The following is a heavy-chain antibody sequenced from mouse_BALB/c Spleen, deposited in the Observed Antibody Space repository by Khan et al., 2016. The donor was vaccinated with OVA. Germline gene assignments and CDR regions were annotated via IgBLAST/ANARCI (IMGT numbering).Heavy chain of an antibody. J-gene: IGHJ2*01. CDR1: GYSITSGYG. D-gene: IGHD1-2*01. Sequence: DVQLQESGPGLVKPSQSLSLTCTVTGYSITSGYGWTWIRQFPGNKLEWMGYISYSGSTNYNPSLKSRISITRDTSKNQFFLQLNSVTTEDTATYYCARTARIKYWGQGTTLTVSS. CDR3: ARTARIKY. V-gene: IGHV3-2*02. CDR2: ISYSGST.